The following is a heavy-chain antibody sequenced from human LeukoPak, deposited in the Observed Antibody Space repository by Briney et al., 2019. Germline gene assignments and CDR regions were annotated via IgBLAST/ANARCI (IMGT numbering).Heavy chain of an antibody. CDR2: SYYSGST. V-gene: IGHV4-39*01. CDR3: VKSGGYGLIDY. Sequence: SETLSLTCAVSGGSISSNSYYWGWIRQPPGKGLEWIGSSYYSGSTYYNPSLQRRVTISIDMSKNQFSLRLSSVTAADTAMYYCVKSGGYGLIDYWGQGTLVTVSS. D-gene: IGHD6-19*01. CDR1: GGSISSNSYY. J-gene: IGHJ4*02.